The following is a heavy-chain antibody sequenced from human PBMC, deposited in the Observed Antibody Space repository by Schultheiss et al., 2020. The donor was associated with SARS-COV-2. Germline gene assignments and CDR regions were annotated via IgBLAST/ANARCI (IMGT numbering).Heavy chain of an antibody. CDR1: GGSFTTYY. CDR3: ARGDCSSTSCYTPGYYYYGMDV. CDR2: IYYSGST. V-gene: IGHV4-59*06. J-gene: IGHJ6*02. D-gene: IGHD2-2*02. Sequence: SETLSLTCTVSGGSFTTYYWSWIRQHPGKGLEWIGYIYYSGSTYYNPSLKSRVTISVDTSKNQFSLKLSSVTAADTAVYYCARGDCSSTSCYTPGYYYYGMDVWGQGTTVTVSS.